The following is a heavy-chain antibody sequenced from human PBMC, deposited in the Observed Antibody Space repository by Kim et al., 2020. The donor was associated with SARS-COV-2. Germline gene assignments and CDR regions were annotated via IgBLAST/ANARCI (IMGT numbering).Heavy chain of an antibody. CDR2: IHYSGTT. V-gene: IGHV4-59*08. D-gene: IGHD6-19*01. Sequence: SETLSLTCTVSGASITGYYWSWIRQPPGKGLEWIGYIHYSGTTSHNPSLRSRVTTSIDTSKNQFSLKVSSVSAADTAVYYCARPRSGWTDAFDIWGQGT. CDR3: ARPRSGWTDAFDI. J-gene: IGHJ3*02. CDR1: GASITGYY.